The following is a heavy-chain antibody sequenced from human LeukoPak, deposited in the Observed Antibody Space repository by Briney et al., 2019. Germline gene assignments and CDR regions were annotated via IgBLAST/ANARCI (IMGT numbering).Heavy chain of an antibody. CDR3: ARNAGLDY. V-gene: IGHV3-23*01. Sequence: AGSLRLSCAASGFTFSNNAMSWVRQAPGKGLEWVSTVSGSGTNTYYANSVRGRFTISSDHSKSTVYLQMNSLRAEDTAVYYCARNAGLDYWGQGILVTVSS. CDR2: VSGSGTNT. J-gene: IGHJ4*02. CDR1: GFTFSNNA. D-gene: IGHD2-8*01.